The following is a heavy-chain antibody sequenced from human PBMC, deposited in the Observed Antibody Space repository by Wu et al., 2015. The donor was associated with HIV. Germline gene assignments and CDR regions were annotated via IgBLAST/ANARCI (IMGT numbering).Heavy chain of an antibody. J-gene: IGHJ6*03. V-gene: IGHV1-2*02. CDR1: GYTFTGYY. CDR2: INPNSGGT. Sequence: QVRLFQSPDEVKKPGASVKVSCKASGYTFTGYYMHWVRQAPGQGLEWMGWINPNSGGTNYAQKFQGRVTMTRDTSISTAYMELSRLRSDDTAVYYCARDFPYYYYYMDVWGKGTTVTVSS. CDR3: ARDFPYYYYYMDV.